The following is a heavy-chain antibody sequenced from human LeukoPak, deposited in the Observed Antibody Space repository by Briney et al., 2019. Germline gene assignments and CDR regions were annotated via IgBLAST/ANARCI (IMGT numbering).Heavy chain of an antibody. J-gene: IGHJ4*02. CDR1: GGTFSSYA. CDR3: ARAPPTVTIYFDY. V-gene: IGHV1-69*13. D-gene: IGHD4-17*01. Sequence: ASVKVSCRASGGTFSSYAISWVRQAPGQGLEWMGGIIPIFGTANYAQKFQGRVTITADESTGTAYMELSSLRSEDTAVYYCARAPPTVTIYFDYWGQGTLVTVSS. CDR2: IIPIFGTA.